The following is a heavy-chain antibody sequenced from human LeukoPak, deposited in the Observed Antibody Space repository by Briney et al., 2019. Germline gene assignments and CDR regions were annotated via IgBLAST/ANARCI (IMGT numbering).Heavy chain of an antibody. J-gene: IGHJ4*02. CDR3: ARGGPRDGYDY. CDR2: ISSSGSTI. Sequence: LSLTCTVSGYSIGNGYFWGWIRQPPGKGLEWVSYISSSGSTIYYADSLKGRFTISRDNAKNSLYLQMNSRRAEDTAVYXXARGGPRDGYDYWGQGTLVTVSS. CDR1: GYSIGNGYF. D-gene: IGHD5-18*01. V-gene: IGHV3-11*04.